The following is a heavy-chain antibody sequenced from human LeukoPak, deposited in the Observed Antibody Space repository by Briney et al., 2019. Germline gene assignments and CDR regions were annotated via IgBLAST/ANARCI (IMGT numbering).Heavy chain of an antibody. V-gene: IGHV4-34*01. J-gene: IGHJ4*02. D-gene: IGHD6-19*01. CDR2: INHVETT. Sequence: SETLSLTCAVSGGSFTDYYWTWIRQTPGKGLEWIGEINHVETTNYNPSLKSRVSLSIDTSKSQFSLRLTSVTAADTAVYYCARQEGPIAVAGYWGQGTLVTVSS. CDR3: ARQEGPIAVAGY. CDR1: GGSFTDYY.